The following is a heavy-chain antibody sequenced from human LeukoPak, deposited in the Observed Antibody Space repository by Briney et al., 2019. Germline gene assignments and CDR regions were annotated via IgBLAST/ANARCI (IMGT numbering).Heavy chain of an antibody. J-gene: IGHJ4*02. CDR1: GFSFSSYS. Sequence: PGGSLRLSCAASGFSFSSYSMNWVRQPPGQGLEWISYISRGSDTIYYADSVRGRFTISRDNAKNSLYLQMNSLRAEDTAIYYCSREATSGYWGQGTLVTVSS. V-gene: IGHV3-48*04. CDR3: SREATSGY. CDR2: ISRGSDTI.